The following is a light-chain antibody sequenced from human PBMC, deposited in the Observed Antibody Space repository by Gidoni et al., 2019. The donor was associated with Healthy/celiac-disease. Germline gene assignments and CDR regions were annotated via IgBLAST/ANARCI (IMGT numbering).Light chain of an antibody. V-gene: IGLV2-14*01. CDR1: SSDVGGYNY. Sequence: QSALTQPASVSGSPGHSITISCPGTSSDVGGYNYVSWYQQHPGKAPKLMIYEVSNRPPGVSNRFSGSKSGNTASLTISGLQAEDEADYYCSSYTSSSTLNWVFGGGTKLTVL. CDR2: EVS. J-gene: IGLJ3*02. CDR3: SSYTSSSTLNWV.